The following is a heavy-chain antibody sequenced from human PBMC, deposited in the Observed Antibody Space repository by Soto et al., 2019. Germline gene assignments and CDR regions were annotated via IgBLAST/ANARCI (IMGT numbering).Heavy chain of an antibody. V-gene: IGHV1-69*12. CDR1: GGTFSSYA. D-gene: IGHD3-22*01. CDR2: IIPIFGTA. J-gene: IGHJ5*02. CDR3: ARPTRFYYDSSGQSAWFDP. Sequence: QVQLVQSGAEVKQPGSSVKVSCKASGGTFSSYAISWVRQAPGQGLEWMGGIIPIFGTANYAQKFQGRVTITADESTTTAYRERSSLRSEDTAVYYCARPTRFYYDSSGQSAWFDPWGQGTLVTVSS.